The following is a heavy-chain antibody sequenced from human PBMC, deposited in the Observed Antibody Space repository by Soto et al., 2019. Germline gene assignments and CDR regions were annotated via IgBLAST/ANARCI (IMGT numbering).Heavy chain of an antibody. CDR2: INHSGST. CDR3: ARGPHYYTSGKFIFYDYGMDV. J-gene: IGHJ6*02. D-gene: IGHD3-10*01. V-gene: IGHV4-34*01. Sequence: PSETLSLTCAVYGGSSSDYYWTWIRQPPGKGLEWIGHINHSGSTKSNPSLKSLVTISVDTSKNQFSLKVTSVTAADTAVYYCARGPHYYTSGKFIFYDYGMDVWGQGTTVTVSS. CDR1: GGSSSDYY.